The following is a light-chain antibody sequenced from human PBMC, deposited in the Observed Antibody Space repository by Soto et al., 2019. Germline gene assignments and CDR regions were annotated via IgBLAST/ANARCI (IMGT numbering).Light chain of an antibody. V-gene: IGLV2-23*01. Sequence: QSVLTQPASVSGSPGQSITISCTGTSSDVGSYNLVSWYQQHPGKAPKLMIYEDNKRPPGVSHRFSGSKSGNTASLTISGLQAEDEAHYYCCSYAPISTVVFGGGTQRTVL. CDR3: CSYAPISTVV. CDR2: EDN. J-gene: IGLJ3*02. CDR1: SSDVGSYNL.